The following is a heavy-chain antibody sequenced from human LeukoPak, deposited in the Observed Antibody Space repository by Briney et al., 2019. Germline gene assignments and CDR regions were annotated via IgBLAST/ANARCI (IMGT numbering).Heavy chain of an antibody. CDR1: GFTFSSYG. D-gene: IGHD1-14*01. V-gene: IGHV3-30*18. Sequence: GRSLRLSCAASGFTFSSYGMHWVRQAPGKGLEWVAVISYDGSNKYYADSVKGRFTISRDNSKNTLYPQMNSLRAEDTAVYYCAKDATGPAGSWGQGTLVTVSS. J-gene: IGHJ5*02. CDR2: ISYDGSNK. CDR3: AKDATGPAGS.